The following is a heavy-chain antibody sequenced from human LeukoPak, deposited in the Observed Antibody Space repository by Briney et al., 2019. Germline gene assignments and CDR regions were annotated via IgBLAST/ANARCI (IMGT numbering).Heavy chain of an antibody. J-gene: IGHJ4*02. V-gene: IGHV3-48*01. CDR2: IGSSSTTI. CDR3: ARDGRDSSGYYNY. CDR1: GFTFSTYS. D-gene: IGHD3-22*01. Sequence: GGSLRLSCAASGFTFSTYSMNWVRQAPGKGPEWISYIGSSSTTIYFADSVKGRFTISRDNAKNSLYLQMNSLRAEDTAVYYCARDGRDSSGYYNYWGQGTLVTVSS.